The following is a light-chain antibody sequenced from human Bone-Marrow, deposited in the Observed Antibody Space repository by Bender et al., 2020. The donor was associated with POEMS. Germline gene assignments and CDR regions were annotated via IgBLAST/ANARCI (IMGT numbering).Light chain of an antibody. Sequence: SYVLTQPPSVSVAPGKTARITCGGSNIGTKSVHWYQQKPGQAPVLVIYYDTDRPSGIPERFSGSNSGNTATLTISRAEAGDEADYYCQVRDSSGDHPVFGGGTKLTVL. CDR3: QVRDSSGDHPV. CDR1: NIGTKS. V-gene: IGLV3-21*04. CDR2: YDT. J-gene: IGLJ3*02.